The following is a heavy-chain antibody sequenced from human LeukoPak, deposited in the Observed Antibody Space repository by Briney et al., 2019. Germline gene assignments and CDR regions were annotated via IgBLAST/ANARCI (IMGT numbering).Heavy chain of an antibody. J-gene: IGHJ4*02. V-gene: IGHV3-48*03. CDR2: IGSGGSPI. D-gene: IGHD1-14*01. Sequence: PGGSLRLSCGASGFTFSSYEMNWVRQAPGKGLEWVSGIGSGGSPIYYADSVKGRFTISRDNARNSFCLQMNSLGADDTAIYYCARKPYVGTVFDSWGRGTLVTVSS. CDR3: ARKPYVGTVFDS. CDR1: GFTFSSYE.